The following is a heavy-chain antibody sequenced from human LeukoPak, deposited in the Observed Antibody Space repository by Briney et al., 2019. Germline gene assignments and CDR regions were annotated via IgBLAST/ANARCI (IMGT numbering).Heavy chain of an antibody. CDR1: GFTFSSCG. CDR3: ARDCGGDCWYYMDV. D-gene: IGHD2-21*02. CDR2: IRYDGSNK. J-gene: IGHJ6*03. Sequence: GGSLRLSCAASGFTFSSCGMHWVRQAPGKGLEWVAFIRYDGSNKYYADSVKGRFTISRDNSKNTLYLQMNSLRAEDTAVYYCARDCGGDCWYYMDVWGKGTTVTVSS. V-gene: IGHV3-30*02.